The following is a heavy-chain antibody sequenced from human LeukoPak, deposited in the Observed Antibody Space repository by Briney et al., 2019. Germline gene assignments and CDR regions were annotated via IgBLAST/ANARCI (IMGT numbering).Heavy chain of an antibody. Sequence: GGSLRLSCAASGFTFRSYAMHWVRQAPGKGLEWVAVISYDGSNKYFGDSVKGRFTIFRDNSKNTLYLQMDSLRGEDTAIYYCAKAVTSDYHSLYYNSYMDVWGKGTTVTVSS. D-gene: IGHD3-10*01. J-gene: IGHJ6*03. CDR1: GFTFRSYA. CDR2: ISYDGSNK. CDR3: AKAVTSDYHSLYYNSYMDV. V-gene: IGHV3-30*18.